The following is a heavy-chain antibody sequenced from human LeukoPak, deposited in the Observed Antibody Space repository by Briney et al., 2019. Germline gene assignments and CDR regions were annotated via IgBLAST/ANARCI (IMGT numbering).Heavy chain of an antibody. CDR1: GFTFDDYG. Sequence: GGSLRLSCAASGFTFDDYGMSWVRQAPGKGLEWVSGINWNGGSTGYADSVKGRFTVSRDNAKNSLYLQMNSLRAEDTALYYCAGYLLYDSGGYYYELGKGFAYWGQGTLVTVSS. D-gene: IGHD3-22*01. CDR3: AGYLLYDSGGYYYELGKGFAY. CDR2: INWNGGST. J-gene: IGHJ4*02. V-gene: IGHV3-20*04.